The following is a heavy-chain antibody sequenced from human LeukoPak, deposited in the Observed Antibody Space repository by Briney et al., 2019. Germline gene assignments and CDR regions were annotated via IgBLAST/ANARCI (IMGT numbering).Heavy chain of an antibody. J-gene: IGHJ4*02. Sequence: SETLSLTCTVSGGSISSYYCSWIRQPAGKGLEWIGRIYTGGSTNYNPSLKSRVTMSVDTSKNQFSLKLSSVTAADTAVYYCARGSSSSWYYFDYWGQGTLVTVSS. D-gene: IGHD6-13*01. CDR2: IYTGGST. CDR3: ARGSSSSWYYFDY. CDR1: GGSISSYY. V-gene: IGHV4-4*07.